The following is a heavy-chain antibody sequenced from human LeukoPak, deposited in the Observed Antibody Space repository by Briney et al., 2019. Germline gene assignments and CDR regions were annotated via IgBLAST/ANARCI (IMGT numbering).Heavy chain of an antibody. V-gene: IGHV3-30-3*01. Sequence: GGSLRLSCAASGFTFSSYAMHGVRQAPGKGLEWVAVISYDGSNKYYADSVKGRFTISRDNSKNTLYLQMNSLRAEDTAVYYCARDPSHYYDSSGYWFDPWGQGTLVTVSS. CDR3: ARDPSHYYDSSGYWFDP. D-gene: IGHD3-22*01. CDR1: GFTFSSYA. CDR2: ISYDGSNK. J-gene: IGHJ5*02.